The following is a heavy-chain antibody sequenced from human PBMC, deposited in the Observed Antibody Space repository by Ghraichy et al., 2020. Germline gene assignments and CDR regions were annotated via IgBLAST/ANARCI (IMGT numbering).Heavy chain of an antibody. CDR2: TYYRSKWYN. Sequence: SQTLTLTCAISGDSVSSNSAAWNWIRQSPSRGLEWLGRTYYRSKWYNDYAVSVKSRISINPDTTKNQFSLQLNSVTTEDTAVYYCARDHNSPQTTEVTPGSYYAGMDVWGQGTTVTVSS. V-gene: IGHV6-1*01. CDR3: ARDHNSPQTTEVTPGSYYAGMDV. D-gene: IGHD4-23*01. J-gene: IGHJ6*02. CDR1: GDSVSSNSAA.